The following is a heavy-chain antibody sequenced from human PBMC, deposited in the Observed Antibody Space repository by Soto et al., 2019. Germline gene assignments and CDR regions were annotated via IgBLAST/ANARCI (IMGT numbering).Heavy chain of an antibody. J-gene: IGHJ3*01. Sequence: ASVKVSCKASGYAFSDYYMHWVRQAPGQGLECMGWISPNNGATNYAQKFQDRVTMTRDASITTAYMELSRLRSDDTAVYYCARGGEFCSTGSCNSSLGDAFDVWGQGTTVTVSS. CDR1: GYAFSDYY. D-gene: IGHD2-15*01. V-gene: IGHV1-2*02. CDR2: ISPNNGAT. CDR3: ARGGEFCSTGSCNSSLGDAFDV.